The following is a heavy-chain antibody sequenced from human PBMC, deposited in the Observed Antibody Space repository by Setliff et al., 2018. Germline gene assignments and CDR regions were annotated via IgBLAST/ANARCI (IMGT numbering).Heavy chain of an antibody. CDR1: GFTFRKYW. CDR2: ISPDGTIT. J-gene: IGHJ4*02. D-gene: IGHD1-7*01. Sequence: GSLRLSCGASGFTFRKYWMYWVRQVPGKGLVWVSRISPDGTITNYADSVKGRFTISRDGSKNTLFLQMTSLRAEDTAVYYCAKPQVELRWGFESWGQGTPVTVSS. V-gene: IGHV3-74*01. CDR3: AKPQVELRWGFES.